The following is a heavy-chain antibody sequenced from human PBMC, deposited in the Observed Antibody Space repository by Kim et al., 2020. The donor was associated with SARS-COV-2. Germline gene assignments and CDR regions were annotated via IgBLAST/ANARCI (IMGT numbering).Heavy chain of an antibody. CDR2: ISSSGST. J-gene: IGHJ4*01. CDR1: GASMSMSNYS. V-gene: IGHV4-39*07. Sequence: SETLSLTCTVSGASMSMSNYSWAWIRQPPGKGLEWVGSISSSGSTSYNPSLKSRVTLSVDTSKTQFSLRLPSVTAADTADFYCASDGADCGAAPGGFDY. D-gene: IGHD2-21*01. CDR3: ASDGADCGAAPGGFDY.